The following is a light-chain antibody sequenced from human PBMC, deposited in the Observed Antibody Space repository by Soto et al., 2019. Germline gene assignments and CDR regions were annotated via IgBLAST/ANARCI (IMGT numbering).Light chain of an antibody. CDR1: SSDVGGYHY. CDR2: DVN. Sequence: QSALTQPRSVSGSPGQSVTLSCTGTSSDVGGYHYVSWYQHHPGKAPKIIIYDVNKRPSGVPDRFSGSKSGNTASLTISGLQTEDEADYYCCSYAGSYTLVFGGGTKVT. CDR3: CSYAGSYTLV. V-gene: IGLV2-11*01. J-gene: IGLJ2*01.